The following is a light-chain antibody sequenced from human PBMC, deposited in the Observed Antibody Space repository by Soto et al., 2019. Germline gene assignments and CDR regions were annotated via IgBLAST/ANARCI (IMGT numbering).Light chain of an antibody. Sequence: QSVLTQPASVSGSPGQSITISCTGTSSDIGSYTLVSWYQHHPGKAPKVMIYEGTKRPSGVSSRFSGSKSGSTASLTISGLQAEDEADYYCCSYAGRSSYVFGTGTKLTVL. CDR2: EGT. V-gene: IGLV2-23*01. CDR3: CSYAGRSSYV. CDR1: SSDIGSYTL. J-gene: IGLJ1*01.